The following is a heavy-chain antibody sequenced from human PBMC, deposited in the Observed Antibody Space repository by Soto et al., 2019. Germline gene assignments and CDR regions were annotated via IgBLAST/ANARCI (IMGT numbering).Heavy chain of an antibody. J-gene: IGHJ4*02. CDR3: ARDKSITTDFDY. V-gene: IGHV4-31*03. D-gene: IGHD3-22*01. CDR1: GGSISSGGYY. CDR2: IYYSGST. Sequence: SETLSLTCTVSGGSISSGGYYWSWIRQHPGKGLEWIGYIYYSGSTYYNPSLKSRVTISVDTSKNQFSLKLSSVTAADTAVYFFARDKSITTDFDYWGPGTLVNVFS.